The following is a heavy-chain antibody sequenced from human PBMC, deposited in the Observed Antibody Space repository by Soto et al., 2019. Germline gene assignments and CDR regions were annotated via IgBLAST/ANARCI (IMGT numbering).Heavy chain of an antibody. CDR1: GFTFSSYS. D-gene: IGHD6-19*01. J-gene: IGHJ4*02. CDR2: ISSSSTI. Sequence: PGGSLRLSCAASGFTFSSYSMNWVRQAPGKGLEWVSYISSSSTIYYADSVKGRFTISRDNAKNSLYLQMNSLRDEDTAVYYCARDPSSGWYVFDYWGQGTLVTVSS. V-gene: IGHV3-48*02. CDR3: ARDPSSGWYVFDY.